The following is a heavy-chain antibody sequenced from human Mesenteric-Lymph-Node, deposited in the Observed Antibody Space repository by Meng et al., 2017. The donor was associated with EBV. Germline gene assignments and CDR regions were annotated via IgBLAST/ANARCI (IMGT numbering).Heavy chain of an antibody. CDR2: IFHSGTT. J-gene: IGHJ4*02. CDR3: ATVGGSFDFWI. V-gene: IGHV4-4*02. D-gene: IGHD3-3*01. Sequence: QGPREGPGPGLGKPSGTRSLPCAGSGGSISSPNWWSWVRQPPGKGLEWIGEIFHSGTTDYSPSLKSRVTMSIDKSRNQFSLKLNSVTAADTAVYYCATVGGSFDFWIWGQGALVTVSS. CDR1: GGSISSPNW.